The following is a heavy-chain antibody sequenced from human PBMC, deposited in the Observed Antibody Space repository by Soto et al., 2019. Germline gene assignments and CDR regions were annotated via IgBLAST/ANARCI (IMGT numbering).Heavy chain of an antibody. CDR3: ARDVSSGYSEFDY. V-gene: IGHV3-21*01. Sequence: EVQLVESGGGLVKPGGSLRLSCAASGFTFSSYSMNWVRQAPGKGLEWVSSISSSSSYIYYADSVKGRFTISRDNAKNSLYLQMNSLSAEDTAVYYCARDVSSGYSEFDYWGQVALVTVAS. D-gene: IGHD3-22*01. CDR1: GFTFSSYS. CDR2: ISSSSSYI. J-gene: IGHJ4*02.